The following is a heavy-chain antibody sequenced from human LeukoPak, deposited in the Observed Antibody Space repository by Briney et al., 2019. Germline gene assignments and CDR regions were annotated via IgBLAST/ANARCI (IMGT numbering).Heavy chain of an antibody. D-gene: IGHD3-16*01. J-gene: IGHJ4*02. CDR1: GFTFSSYA. V-gene: IGHV3-23*01. CDR3: AKDLYDYVWGSSDY. CDR2: IYSGGST. Sequence: GGSLRLSCAASGFTFSSYAMSWVRQAPGKGLEWVSVIYSGGSTYYADSVKGRFTISRDNSKNTLYLQMNSLRAEDTAVYYCAKDLYDYVWGSSDYWGQGTLVTVSS.